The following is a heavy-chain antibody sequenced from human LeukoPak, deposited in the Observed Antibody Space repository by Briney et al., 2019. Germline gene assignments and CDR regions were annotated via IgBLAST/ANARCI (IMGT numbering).Heavy chain of an antibody. J-gene: IGHJ5*02. CDR1: GGSIGSKSHY. CDR2: TYYSGST. Sequence: SETLSLTCSVSGGSIGSKSHYWGWLRQPPGKWLEWISYTYYSGSTYYNPSLKSRVTISVDTSKNQFSLKLSSVTAADTAVYYCARREANWFDPWGQGYLVTVSS. CDR3: ARREANWFDP. V-gene: IGHV4-39*01.